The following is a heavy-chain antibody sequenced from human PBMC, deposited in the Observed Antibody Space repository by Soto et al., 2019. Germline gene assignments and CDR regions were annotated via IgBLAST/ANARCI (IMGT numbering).Heavy chain of an antibody. D-gene: IGHD5-18*01. CDR1: GGTFSTYA. CDR2: IIPMFGTA. J-gene: IGHJ4*02. Sequence: QVQLVQSGAEVKKPESSVKVSCKAPGGTFSTYAISWVRQAPGQGLEWMVGIIPMFGTANYAQRFQDSVTITADESTNTVYLELSSLRSEDTAVYCCASGIQLWLRRINNGYSGWGQGALVTVSS. CDR3: ASGIQLWLRRINNGYSG. V-gene: IGHV1-69*12.